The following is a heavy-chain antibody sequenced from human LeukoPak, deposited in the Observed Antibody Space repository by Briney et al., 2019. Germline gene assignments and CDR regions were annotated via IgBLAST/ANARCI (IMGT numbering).Heavy chain of an antibody. Sequence: ASVKVSCKASGYSFTTYGVTWVRQAPRQGLEWMGWISAYNGDIKYADKFQGRITMTTDTFTNTAYMELRSLRSDDTAVYYCARDHSSSCQLLDYWGQGTLVTVSS. J-gene: IGHJ4*02. D-gene: IGHD6-13*01. CDR3: ARDHSSSCQLLDY. CDR1: GYSFTTYG. V-gene: IGHV1-18*01. CDR2: ISAYNGDI.